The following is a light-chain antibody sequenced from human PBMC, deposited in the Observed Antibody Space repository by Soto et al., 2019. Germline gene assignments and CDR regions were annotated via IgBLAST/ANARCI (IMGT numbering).Light chain of an antibody. Sequence: DIQMTQSPSSLSASVGDSVTITCRASQSIASYVNWYQQKPGKAPKLLILGAVILQSGVPSRFSGSGSGTEFTLTISSLQPDDFATYYCQQYNSYLITFGQGTRLEIK. CDR3: QQYNSYLIT. CDR2: GAV. CDR1: QSIASY. J-gene: IGKJ5*01. V-gene: IGKV1-5*01.